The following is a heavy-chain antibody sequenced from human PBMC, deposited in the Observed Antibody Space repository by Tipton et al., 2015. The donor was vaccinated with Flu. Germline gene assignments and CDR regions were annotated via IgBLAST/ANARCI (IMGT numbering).Heavy chain of an antibody. V-gene: IGHV4-38-2*01. Sequence: TLSLTCSVSGDSIASDYYWGWIRQPPGKGLEWIGNLHHTGNTYYNPSLRSRVTILVDRSKNQFSLKVFSVTAADTAIYYCGRNYGPFNWFDPWGQGTLVTVSS. D-gene: IGHD3-16*01. CDR1: GDSIASDYY. CDR2: LHHTGNT. J-gene: IGHJ5*02. CDR3: GRNYGPFNWFDP.